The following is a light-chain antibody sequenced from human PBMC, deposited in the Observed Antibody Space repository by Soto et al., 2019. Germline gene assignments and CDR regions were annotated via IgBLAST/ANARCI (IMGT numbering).Light chain of an antibody. CDR3: QKYNSGPIT. V-gene: IGKV1-27*01. Sequence: DILMTQSPSSLSASVGDRVTLTCRASQSISNYLAWYQQKPGQVPKLLIYAASTLQSGVPSRFSGSGSGTDFALTISSLQPEDVATYYCQKYNSGPITFGQGTKVEIK. CDR2: AAS. CDR1: QSISNY. J-gene: IGKJ1*01.